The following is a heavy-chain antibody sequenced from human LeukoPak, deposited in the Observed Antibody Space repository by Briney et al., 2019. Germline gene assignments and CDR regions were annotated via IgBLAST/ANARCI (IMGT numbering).Heavy chain of an antibody. V-gene: IGHV6-1*01. CDR1: GDSVSSSSAV. J-gene: IGHJ4*02. CDR2: TYYRSKWHN. Sequence: SQTLSLTCAVSGDSVSSSSAVWNWIRQSPSRGLEWLGRTYYRSKWHNEYAESVKSRISITSDTSKNQFSLQLNSVTPEDTAEYFCAGTTDYSSFLAFWGQGTLVTVSS. CDR3: AGTTDYSSFLAF. D-gene: IGHD4-11*01.